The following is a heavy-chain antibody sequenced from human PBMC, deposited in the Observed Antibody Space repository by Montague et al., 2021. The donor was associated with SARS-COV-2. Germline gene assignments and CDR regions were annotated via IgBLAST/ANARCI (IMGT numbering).Heavy chain of an antibody. CDR1: GESIDRDTYY. D-gene: IGHD6-19*01. V-gene: IGHV4-39*02. CDR3: ARPGSVSGWFCFDD. CDR2: LSSSGST. Sequence: SETLSLTCIVSGESIDRDTYYWGWIRQSPGKGLEWIGSLSSSGSTYYNPSLRSRVTISMDTSKNHFSLKVNPVTATDTAVYFCARPGSVSGWFCFDDWGQGTLVSVSS. J-gene: IGHJ4*02.